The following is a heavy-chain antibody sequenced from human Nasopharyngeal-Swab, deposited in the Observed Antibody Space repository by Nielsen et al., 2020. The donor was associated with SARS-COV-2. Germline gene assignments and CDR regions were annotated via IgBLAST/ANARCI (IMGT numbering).Heavy chain of an antibody. CDR3: ARDPDGGNVWEDAFDI. V-gene: IGHV3-30-3*01. CDR2: ISYDGNNK. Sequence: GGSLRLSCAASGFTFSSYAMHWVRQAPGKGLEWVAVISYDGNNKYYADSVKGRFTISRDNSKNTLYLQMNSLRAEDTAVYYCARDPDGGNVWEDAFDIRGQGTMVTVSS. D-gene: IGHD4-23*01. CDR1: GFTFSSYA. J-gene: IGHJ3*02.